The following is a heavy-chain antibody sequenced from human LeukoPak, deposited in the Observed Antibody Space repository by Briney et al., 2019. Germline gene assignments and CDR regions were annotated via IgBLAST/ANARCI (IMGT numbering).Heavy chain of an antibody. CDR3: ARVEVVTATFYWYFDL. V-gene: IGHV4-38-2*02. CDR1: GYSISSCYY. Sequence: PSETLSLTCTVSGYSISSCYYWGLIRQPRGEGLELIGSIYHSRSTYYNPSLNSRVTISVNTSNNLFSLKLSSVTAADTAVYYCARVEVVTATFYWYFDLWGRGTLVTVSS. D-gene: IGHD2-21*02. J-gene: IGHJ2*01. CDR2: IYHSRST.